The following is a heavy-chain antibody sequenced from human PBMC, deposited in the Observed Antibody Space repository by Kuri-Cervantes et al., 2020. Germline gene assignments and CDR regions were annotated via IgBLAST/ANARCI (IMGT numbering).Heavy chain of an antibody. D-gene: IGHD4-11*01. J-gene: IGHJ4*02. Sequence: ASVKVSCKASGYTFTSYDINWVRQATGQGLEWMGWINPNSGGTNYAQKFQGWVTMTRDPSINTAYMELSGLRSDDTAVYYCARDSARDSSNPLDFWGQGTLVTVSS. CDR2: INPNSGGT. V-gene: IGHV1-2*04. CDR1: GYTFTSYD. CDR3: ARDSARDSSNPLDF.